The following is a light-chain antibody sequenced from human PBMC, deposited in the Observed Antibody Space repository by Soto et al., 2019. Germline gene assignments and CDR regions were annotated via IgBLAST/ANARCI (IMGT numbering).Light chain of an antibody. CDR3: KQYNSYWT. CDR2: KAS. Sequence: DIQMTQSPSTLSASVGDRVIITCRASQSISNWLAWYQQKPGKAPNLLIYKASSLKSGVPSRFSGSGSGTEFTLTITGLQPDDSATYYCKQYNSYWTFGPGTKVDIK. CDR1: QSISNW. V-gene: IGKV1-5*03. J-gene: IGKJ1*01.